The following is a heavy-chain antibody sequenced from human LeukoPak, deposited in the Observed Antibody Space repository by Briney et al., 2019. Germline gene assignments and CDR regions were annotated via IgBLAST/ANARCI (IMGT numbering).Heavy chain of an antibody. CDR1: GFTFSTYA. Sequence: GGSLRLSCAASGFTFSTYAMHWVRQAPGKGLEYVSAISSNGGATYYANSVKGRFTISRDNSKNTLYLQMGSLRAEDMAVYYCAREGAAAGIDYWGQGTLVTASS. V-gene: IGHV3-64*01. CDR2: ISSNGGAT. CDR3: AREGAAAGIDY. D-gene: IGHD6-13*01. J-gene: IGHJ4*02.